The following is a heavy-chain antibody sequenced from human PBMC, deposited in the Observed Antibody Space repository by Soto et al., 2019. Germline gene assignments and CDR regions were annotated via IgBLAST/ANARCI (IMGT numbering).Heavy chain of an antibody. CDR2: INQDGSEI. CDR1: GFTFSTYW. CDR3: ARAITTAGGY. V-gene: IGHV3-7*05. Sequence: EVQLVESGGGLVQPGVSLRLSCVASGFTFSTYWMTWVRQAPGKGLEWVASINQDGSEIYYVDSVKGRFTISRDNAKNSLYLQMNSLRAEDTAVYYCARAITTAGGYWGQGTLVTVSS. J-gene: IGHJ4*02. D-gene: IGHD6-25*01.